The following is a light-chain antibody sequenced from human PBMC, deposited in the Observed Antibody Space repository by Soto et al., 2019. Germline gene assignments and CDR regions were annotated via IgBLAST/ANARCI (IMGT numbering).Light chain of an antibody. Sequence: EIVLTQSPGTLSLSPGERVTLSCRASQSVIASYLAWYQQKPGQPPRLLIYGASIRATGIPDRFSGSGSGTDFTLTISRLEPEDCAVYFCQQYGDTPRTFGQGTKVDVK. CDR1: QSVIASY. J-gene: IGKJ1*01. V-gene: IGKV3-20*01. CDR3: QQYGDTPRT. CDR2: GAS.